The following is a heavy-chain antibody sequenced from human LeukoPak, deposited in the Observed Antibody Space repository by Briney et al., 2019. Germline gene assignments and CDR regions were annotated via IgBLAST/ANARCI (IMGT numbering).Heavy chain of an antibody. Sequence: ASVKVSCKASGYTFTGNNMHWCRKPPEKGLGWMGWINPNSGGTNYAQKFQGRVTMTRDTSISTAYMELSRLRSDDTAVYYCARSIAVDYFDYWGQGTLVTVSS. CDR2: INPNSGGT. J-gene: IGHJ4*02. CDR3: ARSIAVDYFDY. D-gene: IGHD6-19*01. CDR1: GYTFTGNN. V-gene: IGHV1-2*02.